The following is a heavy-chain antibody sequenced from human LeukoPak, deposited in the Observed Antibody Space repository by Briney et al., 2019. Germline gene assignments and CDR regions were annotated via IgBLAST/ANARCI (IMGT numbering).Heavy chain of an antibody. CDR2: ISGSGGGT. J-gene: IGHJ4*02. CDR3: AKERATTTTFDY. Sequence: PGGSLRLSCAASGFTFSTYAMSWVRQAPGKGLEWVSLISGSGGGTYYANSVKGRFTISRDNSKNTLYLQTDSLRTEDTAVYYCAKERATTTTFDYWGQGTLITVSS. D-gene: IGHD1-26*01. CDR1: GFTFSTYA. V-gene: IGHV3-23*01.